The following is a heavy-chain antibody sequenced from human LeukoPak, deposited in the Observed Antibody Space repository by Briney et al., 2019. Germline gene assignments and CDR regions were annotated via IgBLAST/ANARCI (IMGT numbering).Heavy chain of an antibody. CDR2: ITASRDYT. V-gene: IGHV3-23*01. CDR3: AKGKLAFDS. Sequence: GGSLRLSCAASGFTFSTYAMTWVRQAPGKGLEWVSTITASRDYTYYADSVKGRFTISRDDSKNTLYLQMSSLRAEDTALYHRAKGKLAFDSWGQGTLVTVSS. J-gene: IGHJ4*02. CDR1: GFTFSTYA.